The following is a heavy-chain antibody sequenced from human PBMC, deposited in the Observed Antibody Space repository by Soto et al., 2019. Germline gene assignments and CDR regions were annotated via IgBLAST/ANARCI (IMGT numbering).Heavy chain of an antibody. D-gene: IGHD2-8*01. Sequence: PSETLAPTRSVSGSSVKWRGYSWSWIRQPPGKGLEWIGFISPSGSPAYNPSLKSRVTISVDRSNNQISLELSSVTAADTAVYYCASGVLAWGPGTLVTVSS. CDR1: GSSVKWRGYS. CDR3: ASGVLA. J-gene: IGHJ5*02. V-gene: IGHV4-30-2*01. CDR2: ISPSGSP.